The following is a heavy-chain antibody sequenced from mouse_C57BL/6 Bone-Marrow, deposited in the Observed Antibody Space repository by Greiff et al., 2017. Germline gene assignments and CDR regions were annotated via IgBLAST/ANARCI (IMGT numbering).Heavy chain of an antibody. CDR3: ARWGYYGSSPYAMDY. CDR1: GYTFTDYN. V-gene: IGHV1-22*01. Sequence: EVQLQQSGPELVKPGASVKMSCKASGYTFTDYNMHWVKQSHGKSLEWIGYINPNNGGTSYNQKFKGKATLTVNKSSSTAYMELRSLTSEDSAVYYCARWGYYGSSPYAMDYWGQGTSVTGSS. D-gene: IGHD1-1*01. J-gene: IGHJ4*01. CDR2: INPNNGGT.